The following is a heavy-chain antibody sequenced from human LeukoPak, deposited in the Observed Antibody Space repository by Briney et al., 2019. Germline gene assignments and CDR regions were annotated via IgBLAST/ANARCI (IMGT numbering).Heavy chain of an antibody. CDR1: GGTFSSYA. D-gene: IGHD6-13*01. CDR2: IIPILGIA. Sequence: SVKVSCKASGGTFSSYAISWVRQAPGQGLEWMGRIIPILGIANYAQKFQGRVTITADKSTSTAYMELSSLRSEDTAVYYCARGRAAAGTNYGMDVWGQGTTVTVSS. J-gene: IGHJ6*02. CDR3: ARGRAAAGTNYGMDV. V-gene: IGHV1-69*04.